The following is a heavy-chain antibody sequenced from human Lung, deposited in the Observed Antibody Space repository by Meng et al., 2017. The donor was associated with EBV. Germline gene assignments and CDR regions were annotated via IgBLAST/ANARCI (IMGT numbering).Heavy chain of an antibody. V-gene: IGHV2-5*02. CDR2: IYWDDDK. Sequence: STWKGARPPRVTPPQPLTLTCTFSWFSLSTSGVGVGWIRQPPGKALEWLALIYWDDDKRYSPSLKSRLTITKDTSKNQVVLTMTNMDPVDTATYYCAHSTQSSGQRLSFDYWGQGTLVTVSS. D-gene: IGHD3-22*01. CDR1: WFSLSTSGVG. J-gene: IGHJ4*02. CDR3: AHSTQSSGQRLSFDY.